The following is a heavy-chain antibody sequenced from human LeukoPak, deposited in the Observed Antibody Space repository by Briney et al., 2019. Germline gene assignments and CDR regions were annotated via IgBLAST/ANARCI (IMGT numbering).Heavy chain of an antibody. V-gene: IGHV3-66*01. CDR1: GFTVSSNY. Sequence: PGGSLRLSCAASGFTVSSNYMSRVRQAPGKGLEWVSVIYSGGSTYYADSVKGRFTISRDNSKNTLYLQMNSLRAEDTAVYYCASNYYGSGSYPPDYRGQGTLVTVSS. CDR3: ASNYYGSGSYPPDY. J-gene: IGHJ4*02. D-gene: IGHD3-10*01. CDR2: IYSGGST.